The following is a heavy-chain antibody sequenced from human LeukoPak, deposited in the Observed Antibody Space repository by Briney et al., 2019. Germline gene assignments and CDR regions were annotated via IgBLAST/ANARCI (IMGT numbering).Heavy chain of an antibody. D-gene: IGHD3-3*01. CDR1: GGSISSGSYY. J-gene: IGHJ5*02. CDR2: IYTSGST. CDR3: ARSYRARSTIFGVVIDWFDP. V-gene: IGHV4-61*02. Sequence: PSETLSLTCTVSGGSISSGSYYWSWIRQPAGKGLEWIGRIYTSGSTNYNPSLKSRVTISVDTSKNQFSLKLSSVTAADTAVYYCARSYRARSTIFGVVIDWFDPWGQGTLVTVSS.